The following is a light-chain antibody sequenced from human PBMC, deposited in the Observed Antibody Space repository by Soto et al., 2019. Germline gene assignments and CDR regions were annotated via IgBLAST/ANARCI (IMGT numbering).Light chain of an antibody. CDR2: DAS. J-gene: IGKJ2*01. Sequence: DIQMTQSPSSLSASVGDSVTITCQASQDISNSLNWYQQKPGKAPKLLIYDASNLKTGVPSRFSGSQSGADFTFTISSLQPEYISTCSSHEYDNLPYTFGQGTRLEIK. CDR3: HEYDNLPYT. V-gene: IGKV1-33*01. CDR1: QDISNS.